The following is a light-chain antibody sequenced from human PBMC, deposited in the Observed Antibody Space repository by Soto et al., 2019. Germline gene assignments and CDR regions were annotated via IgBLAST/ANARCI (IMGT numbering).Light chain of an antibody. Sequence: DSVMTQTPLCLPVTPGEPASISCRSSQILLDSDDGNTYLDWYLQKPGQSPQLLIYTVSYRASGVPDRFSGTGSGTDFTLKISRVEAEDVGVYYCMQRIEFPLTFGGGTKVDIK. CDR2: TVS. V-gene: IGKV2-40*01. CDR3: MQRIEFPLT. J-gene: IGKJ4*01. CDR1: QILLDSDDGNTY.